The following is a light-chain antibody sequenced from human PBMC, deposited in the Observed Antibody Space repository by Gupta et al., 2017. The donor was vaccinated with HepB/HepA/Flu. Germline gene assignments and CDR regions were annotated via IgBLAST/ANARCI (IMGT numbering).Light chain of an antibody. CDR1: QGISSY. J-gene: IGKJ5*01. CDR3: QQLNSYPH. V-gene: IGKV1-9*01. Sequence: DIQLTQSPSFLSASVGDRVTITCRASQGISSYLAWYQQKPGKAPKLLIYAAPTLQSGVPSRFSGSGSGTEFTLTISSLQPEDFATYYCQQLNSYPHFGQGTRLEIK. CDR2: AAP.